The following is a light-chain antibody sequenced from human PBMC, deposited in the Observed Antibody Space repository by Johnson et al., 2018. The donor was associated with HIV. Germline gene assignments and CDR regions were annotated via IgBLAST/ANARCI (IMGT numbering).Light chain of an antibody. Sequence: QSVLTQPPSVSAAPGQKVTISCSGSSSNIGNNYVSWYQQLPGTAPKLLICENNKRPSGIPDRFSGSKSGTSATLGINGLQTGDEADYYCGTWDISLSVGYVFGTGTKVTVL. J-gene: IGLJ1*01. V-gene: IGLV1-51*02. CDR2: ENN. CDR1: SSNIGNNY. CDR3: GTWDISLSVGYV.